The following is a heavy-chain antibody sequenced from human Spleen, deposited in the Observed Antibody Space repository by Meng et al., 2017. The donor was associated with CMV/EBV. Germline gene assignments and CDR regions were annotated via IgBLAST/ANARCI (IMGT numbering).Heavy chain of an antibody. CDR3: ARDGPTWELPTDY. J-gene: IGHJ4*02. D-gene: IGHD1-7*01. CDR2: ISSDGSST. Sequence: GGSLRLSCEASRFTFSSYAMSWVRQAQGKGLVWVSHISSDGSSTTYADSVKGRFTISRDNAKNTLYLQMNSLRAEDTAVYYCARDGPTWELPTDYWGQGTLVTVSS. CDR1: RFTFSSYA. V-gene: IGHV3-74*01.